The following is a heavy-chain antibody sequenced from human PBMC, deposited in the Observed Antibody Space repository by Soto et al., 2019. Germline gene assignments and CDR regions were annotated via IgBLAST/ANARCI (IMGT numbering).Heavy chain of an antibody. CDR1: GVTLRNAR. J-gene: IGHJ4*02. CDR2: IKGEADGGTT. V-gene: IGHV3-15*01. Sequence: GGSRRHWSGGSGVTLRNARNILVRQAPGKGLEWVGRIKGEADGGTTDYAAPVKGRITISRDHSKDTLYLQMNSLKTEDTAVYYCTTGLSNGYYNFDYWGQGT. D-gene: IGHD3-22*01. CDR3: TTGLSNGYYNFDY.